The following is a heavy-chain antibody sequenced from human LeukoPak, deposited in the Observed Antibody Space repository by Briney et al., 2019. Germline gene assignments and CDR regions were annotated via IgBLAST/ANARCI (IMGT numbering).Heavy chain of an antibody. CDR2: TYYRSKWYN. V-gene: IGHV6-1*01. CDR3: ARDLHGDYIRGRYGMDV. D-gene: IGHD4-17*01. Sequence: SQTLSLTCAISGDSVSSNSAAWNWIRQSPSRGLEWLGRTYYRSKWYNDYAVSVKSRITINPDTSKNQFSPQLNSVTPEDTAVYYCARDLHGDYIRGRYGMDVWGQGTTVTVSS. J-gene: IGHJ6*02. CDR1: GDSVSSNSAA.